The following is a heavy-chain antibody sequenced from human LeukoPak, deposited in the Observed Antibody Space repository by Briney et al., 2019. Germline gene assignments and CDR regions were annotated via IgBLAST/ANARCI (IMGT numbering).Heavy chain of an antibody. V-gene: IGHV4-38-2*02. CDR2: IYHRGVT. Sequence: KTSETLSLTCTVSGYSISSGYLWGWIRQPPGKGLEWIGSIYHRGVTYYNPSLKSRVTLSVDTSKNQFSLKLTSVTAADTALYYCARQWEMTKVAFDFWGQGTLVTVSS. D-gene: IGHD1-26*01. J-gene: IGHJ4*02. CDR3: ARQWEMTKVAFDF. CDR1: GYSISSGYL.